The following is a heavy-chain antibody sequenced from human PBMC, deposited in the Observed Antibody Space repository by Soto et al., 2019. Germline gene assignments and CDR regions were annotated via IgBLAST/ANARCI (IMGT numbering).Heavy chain of an antibody. D-gene: IGHD6-13*01. CDR1: GFTFSSYA. J-gene: IGHJ4*02. CDR2: ISGSGGST. Sequence: GSLRLSCAACGFTFSSYAMSWVRQAPGKGLEWVSAISGSGGSTYYADSVKGRFTISRDNSKNTLYLQMNSLRAEDTAVYYCAKQGQDTLRVIAAAGNFDYWGQ. V-gene: IGHV3-23*01. CDR3: AKQGQDTLRVIAAAGNFDY.